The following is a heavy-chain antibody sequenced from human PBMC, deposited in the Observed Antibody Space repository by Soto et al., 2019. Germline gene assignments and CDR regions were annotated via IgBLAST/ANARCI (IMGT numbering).Heavy chain of an antibody. J-gene: IGHJ4*02. CDR3: VRDHEWAFDY. CDR2: ISNRYSII. Sequence: EVQLVESGGGLVQPGGSLRLSCAASGFTFSDYFVNWVRQAPGQGLEWISYISNRYSIISYADSVKGRFTISTDSAKNSLYLEMNGLRAEDTAVYHCVRDHEWAFDYWGQGTLVTVSS. CDR1: GFTFSDYF. D-gene: IGHD1-26*01. V-gene: IGHV3-48*01.